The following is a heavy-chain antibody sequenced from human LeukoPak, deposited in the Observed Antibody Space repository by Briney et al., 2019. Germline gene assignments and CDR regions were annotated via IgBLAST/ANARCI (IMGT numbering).Heavy chain of an antibody. D-gene: IGHD2-2*01. CDR2: INSDGSST. V-gene: IGHV3-74*01. J-gene: IGHJ3*02. CDR1: GFTFSSFW. Sequence: PGGSLRLSCAASGFTFSSFWMHWVRQAPGKGLGRVSRINSDGSSTSYPDSVKGRFTISRDNAKNTLYLQMNGLRAEDTAVYYCARDSNRAFDIWGQGTMVTVSS. CDR3: ARDSNRAFDI.